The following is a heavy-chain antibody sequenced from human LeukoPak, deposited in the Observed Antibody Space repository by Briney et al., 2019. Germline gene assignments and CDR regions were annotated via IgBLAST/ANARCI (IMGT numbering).Heavy chain of an antibody. D-gene: IGHD2/OR15-2a*01. J-gene: IGHJ4*02. V-gene: IGHV4-30-4*02. CDR3: ARTTTAGRVLGRLAFPYYFDY. CDR2: IYYSGST. CDR1: GGSISSGDYY. Sequence: PSETLSLTCTVSGGSISSGDYYWSWIRQPPGKGLEWIGYIYYSGSTYYNPSLKSRVTISVDTSKNQFSLKLSSVTAADTAVYYCARTTTAGRVLGRLAFPYYFDYWGQGTLVTVSS.